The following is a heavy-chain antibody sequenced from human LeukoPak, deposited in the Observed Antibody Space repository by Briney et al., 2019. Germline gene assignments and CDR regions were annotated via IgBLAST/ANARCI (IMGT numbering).Heavy chain of an antibody. J-gene: IGHJ4*02. CDR1: RYTFTDYY. D-gene: IGHD6-13*01. Sequence: ASVTVSCKASRYTFTDYYMHWVRQAPGQGVEWMGWINPNSGGTHYAQKFQGRVTMTRDTAISTAYMELSRLRSDDTTVYYCARDYSSPFVPGDYWGQGTLVTVSS. CDR3: ARDYSSPFVPGDY. V-gene: IGHV1-2*02. CDR2: INPNSGGT.